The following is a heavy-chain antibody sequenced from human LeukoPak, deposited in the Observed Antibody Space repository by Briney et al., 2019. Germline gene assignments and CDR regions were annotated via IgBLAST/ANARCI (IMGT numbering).Heavy chain of an antibody. D-gene: IGHD3-22*01. CDR3: ARDRRSRQQGGITMIVVPLGPCMDV. Sequence: GRSLRLSCAASGFTFSSYGMHWVRQAPGKGLEWVSSISSSSSYIYYADSVKGRFTISRDNAKNSLYLQMNSLRAEDTAVYYCARDRRSRQQGGITMIVVPLGPCMDVWGQGTTVTVSS. V-gene: IGHV3-21*01. J-gene: IGHJ6*02. CDR2: ISSSSSYI. CDR1: GFTFSSYG.